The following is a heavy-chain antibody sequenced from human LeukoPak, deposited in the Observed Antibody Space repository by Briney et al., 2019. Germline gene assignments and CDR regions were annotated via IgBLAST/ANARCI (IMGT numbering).Heavy chain of an antibody. D-gene: IGHD1-26*01. CDR2: ISSSGSTI. CDR3: ARDRWDSNYFDY. Sequence: GGSLRLSCAASGFTFSDYYMSWIRQAPGKGLEWVSYISSSGSTIYYADSVKGRFTISRDNSKNTLYLQMNSLRAEDTAVYYCARDRWDSNYFDYWGQGTLVTVSS. J-gene: IGHJ4*02. V-gene: IGHV3-11*04. CDR1: GFTFSDYY.